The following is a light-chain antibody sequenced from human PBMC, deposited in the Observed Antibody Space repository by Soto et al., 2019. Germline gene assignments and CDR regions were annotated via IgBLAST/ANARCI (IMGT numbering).Light chain of an antibody. CDR3: NSYTTRNTEV. Sequence: QSVLTQPASVSGSPGQSITISCIGTSSDVGAFNYVSWYQHHPGKAPKLIIYDVTDRPSGVSTRSSASKSGNTASLTISGLQAEDEADYYCNSYTTRNTEVFGTGTKVTVL. J-gene: IGLJ1*01. CDR2: DVT. CDR1: SSDVGAFNY. V-gene: IGLV2-14*03.